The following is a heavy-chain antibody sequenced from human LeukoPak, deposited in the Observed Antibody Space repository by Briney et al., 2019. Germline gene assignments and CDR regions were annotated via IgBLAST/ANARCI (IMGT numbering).Heavy chain of an antibody. CDR2: IYYSGST. CDR3: ARRPLYEYGWYFDY. V-gene: IGHV4-39*01. Sequence: SETLSLTCTVSGGSISSSSYYWGWIRQPPGKGLEWIGSIYYSGSTYYNPSLKSRITISVDTSKNQYSLKLSPVTAADTAVYYCARRPLYEYGWYFDYWGQGTLVTVSS. J-gene: IGHJ4*02. D-gene: IGHD2-8*02. CDR1: GGSISSSSYY.